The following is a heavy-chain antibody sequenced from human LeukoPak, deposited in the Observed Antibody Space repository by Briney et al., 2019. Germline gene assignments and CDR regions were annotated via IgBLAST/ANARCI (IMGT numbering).Heavy chain of an antibody. Sequence: GGSLRLSCAVSGFTFSSYAMSWVRQAPGKGREWVSAISGSGGSTYYADSGKGRFTISRDNSKNTLYLQMNSLRAEDTAVYYCAKGIGSGWFWAFDYWGQGTLVTVSS. V-gene: IGHV3-23*01. CDR1: GFTFSSYA. CDR3: AKGIGSGWFWAFDY. CDR2: ISGSGGST. J-gene: IGHJ4*02. D-gene: IGHD6-19*01.